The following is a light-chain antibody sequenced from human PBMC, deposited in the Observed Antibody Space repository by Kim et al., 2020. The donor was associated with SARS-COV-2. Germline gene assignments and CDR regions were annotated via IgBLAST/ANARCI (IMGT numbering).Light chain of an antibody. CDR3: QVWDSSSDHLI. Sequence: PGNTARISCGAENIGSKTVDWYQQRPGQAPVKVIHYDTDRPSGIPERFSGANSGNTATLTISRVAAGDEADYYCQVWDSSSDHLIFGGGTQLTVL. V-gene: IGLV3-21*04. CDR2: YDT. J-gene: IGLJ2*01. CDR1: NIGSKT.